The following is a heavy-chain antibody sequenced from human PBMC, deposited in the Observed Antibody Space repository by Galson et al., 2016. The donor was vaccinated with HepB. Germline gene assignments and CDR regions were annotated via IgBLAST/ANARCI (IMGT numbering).Heavy chain of an antibody. J-gene: IGHJ6*02. V-gene: IGHV1-46*01. CDR1: GYTFTSYY. D-gene: IGHD2-2*01. CDR2: INPSGGST. CDR3: ARDNIVVVPAARFSYYYYGMDV. Sequence: VKVSCKASGYTFTSYYMHWVRQAPGQGLEWMGIINPSGGSTSYAQKFQGRVTMTRDTSTSTVYMELSSLRSEDTAVYYCARDNIVVVPAARFSYYYYGMDVWGQGTTVTVSS.